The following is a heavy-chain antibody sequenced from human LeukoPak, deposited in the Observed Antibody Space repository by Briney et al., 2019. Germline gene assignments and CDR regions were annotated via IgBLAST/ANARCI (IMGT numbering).Heavy chain of an antibody. Sequence: SETLSLTCAVYSGSFSGYYWSWIRQPPGKGLEWIGEINHSGSTDYNPSLKSRVTISVDTSKNQFSLKLSSVTAADTAVYYCARRSKGKDYWGQGTLVTVSS. V-gene: IGHV4-34*01. CDR3: ARRSKGKDY. J-gene: IGHJ4*02. CDR1: SGSFSGYY. CDR2: INHSGST.